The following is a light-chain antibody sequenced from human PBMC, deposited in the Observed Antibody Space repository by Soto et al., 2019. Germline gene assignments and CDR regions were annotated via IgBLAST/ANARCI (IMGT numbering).Light chain of an antibody. CDR3: QQYGRSPRT. V-gene: IGKV3-20*01. Sequence: EIVLTQSPGTLSLSPGERATLSCRASQSVSSSYLAWYQQKPGQAPRLIIYGASSRATGIPDRFSGSGSGTDFTLTISRLEPEHFAVYYCQQYGRSPRTFGQGTKVEIK. CDR2: GAS. CDR1: QSVSSSY. J-gene: IGKJ1*01.